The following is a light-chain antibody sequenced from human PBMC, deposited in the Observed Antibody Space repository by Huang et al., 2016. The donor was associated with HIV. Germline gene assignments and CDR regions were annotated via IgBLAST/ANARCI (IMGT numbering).Light chain of an antibody. V-gene: IGKV1-39*01. CDR1: QTIITY. Sequence: DIQMTQSPSSLSASVGDRVTITCRASQTIITYLNWYQQKPGKAPKLLFYGASSLHSGVPSRVSVCGSGTDFTLTISSLQPDDFATYYCQQSFNTPPYTFGQGTKLEIK. CDR3: QQSFNTPPYT. CDR2: GAS. J-gene: IGKJ2*01.